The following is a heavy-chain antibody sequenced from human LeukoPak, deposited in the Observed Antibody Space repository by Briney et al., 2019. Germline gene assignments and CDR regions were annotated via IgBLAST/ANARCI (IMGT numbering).Heavy chain of an antibody. CDR3: ARDTREYSCGYSYYFDN. CDR1: GYTFTGYY. Sequence: ASVKVSCKASGYTFTGYYMHWVRQAPGQGLEWMGWITPNSGGTNYAQKFQGRVTMTRDTSISTAYMELSRLRSDDTAVYYCARDTREYSCGYSYYFDNWGQGTLVTVSS. CDR2: ITPNSGGT. J-gene: IGHJ4*02. V-gene: IGHV1-2*02. D-gene: IGHD5-18*01.